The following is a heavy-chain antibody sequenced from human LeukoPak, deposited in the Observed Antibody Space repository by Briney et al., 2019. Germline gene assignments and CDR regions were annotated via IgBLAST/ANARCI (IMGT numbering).Heavy chain of an antibody. CDR1: GFTFSSYA. Sequence: GGSLRLSCAASGFTFSSYAMSWVRQAPGKGLEWVSAISGSGGSTYYADSVKGRFTTSRDNSKNTLYLQMNSLRAEDTAVYYCAKDLGGSGSYYNIGAFDIWGQGTMVTVSS. V-gene: IGHV3-23*01. CDR2: ISGSGGST. D-gene: IGHD3-10*01. CDR3: AKDLGGSGSYYNIGAFDI. J-gene: IGHJ3*02.